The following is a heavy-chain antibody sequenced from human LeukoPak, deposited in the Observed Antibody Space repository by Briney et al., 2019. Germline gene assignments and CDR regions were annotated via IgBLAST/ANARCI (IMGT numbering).Heavy chain of an antibody. V-gene: IGHV1-2*02. CDR3: ARPDYGGNSFDY. D-gene: IGHD4-23*01. J-gene: IGHJ4*02. CDR2: INPNSGGT. CDR1: GYTFTGYY. Sequence: ASVKASCKASGYTFTGYYIHWVRQAPGQGLEWMGGINPNSGGTNYPQKFQGRVTMTRDTSISTAYMDLSRLRSDDTAVYYCARPDYGGNSFDYWGQGTLVTVSS.